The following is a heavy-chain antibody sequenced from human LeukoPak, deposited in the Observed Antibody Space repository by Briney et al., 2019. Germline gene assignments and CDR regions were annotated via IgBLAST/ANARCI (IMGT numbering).Heavy chain of an antibody. CDR1: GYSLISGP. J-gene: IGHJ4*02. CDR2: INPYIDDK. V-gene: IGHV1-18*01. CDR3: VRDERRLAAGGEHYFDY. D-gene: IGHD2-21*01. Sequence: GASVRVSCKASGYSLISGPMSWVRQAPGRGLEWMGWINPYIDDKHSAPKFQGRVTLTTDTSTNTAYMELRDLTSDDTAMYFCVRDERRLAAGGEHYFDYWGQGTLVTVSS.